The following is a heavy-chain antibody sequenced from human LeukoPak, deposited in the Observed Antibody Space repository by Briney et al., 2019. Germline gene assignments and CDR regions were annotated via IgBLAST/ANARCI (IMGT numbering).Heavy chain of an antibody. CDR2: IYYSGIT. Sequence: PSETLSLTCTVSGGSISSYYWSWIRQPPGKGLEWIGYIYYSGITNYNPSLKSRVTISIDTSKNHFSLQLSSVTAADTAVYYCASSHLYSSSWYLSGRFDFWGQGTLVTVSS. CDR1: GGSISSYY. J-gene: IGHJ4*02. V-gene: IGHV4-59*01. D-gene: IGHD6-13*01. CDR3: ASSHLYSSSWYLSGRFDF.